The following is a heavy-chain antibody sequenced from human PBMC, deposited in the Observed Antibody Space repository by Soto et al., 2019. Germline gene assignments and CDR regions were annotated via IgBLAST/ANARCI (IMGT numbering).Heavy chain of an antibody. Sequence: QVQLVESGGGVVQPGRSLRLSCAASGFTFSSYAMHWVRQAPGKGLEWVAVISYDGSNKYYADSVKGRFTISRDNSKNTLYLQMNSLRAEDTAVYYCARDPPYSSSSYLRPYYYYGMDVWGQGTTVTVSS. J-gene: IGHJ6*02. D-gene: IGHD6-13*01. V-gene: IGHV3-30-3*01. CDR3: ARDPPYSSSSYLRPYYYYGMDV. CDR2: ISYDGSNK. CDR1: GFTFSSYA.